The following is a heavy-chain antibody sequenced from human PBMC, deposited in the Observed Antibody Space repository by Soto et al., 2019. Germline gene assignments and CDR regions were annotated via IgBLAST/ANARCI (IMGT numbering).Heavy chain of an antibody. J-gene: IGHJ5*02. Sequence: SETLSLTCTVSGGSISSYYWSWIRQPPGKGLEWIGYIYYSGSTNYNPSLKSRVTISVDTSKNQFSLKLSSVTAADTAVYYCARVEYSSSSDWFDPWGQGTLVTVSS. CDR2: IYYSGST. CDR3: ARVEYSSSSDWFDP. D-gene: IGHD6-6*01. CDR1: GGSISSYY. V-gene: IGHV4-59*01.